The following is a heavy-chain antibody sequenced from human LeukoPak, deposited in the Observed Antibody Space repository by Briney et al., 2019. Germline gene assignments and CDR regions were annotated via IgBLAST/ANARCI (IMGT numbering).Heavy chain of an antibody. Sequence: QAGGSLRLSCAASGFTFSSYGMHWVRQAPAKGLEWVAVIWYDGSDKYYRDSVKGRFTISRDNSKNTLYLQMNSLRAEDTAIYYCARAGEAFDIWGRGTMVTVSS. V-gene: IGHV3-33*01. CDR1: GFTFSSYG. CDR3: ARAGEAFDI. J-gene: IGHJ3*02. CDR2: IWYDGSDK.